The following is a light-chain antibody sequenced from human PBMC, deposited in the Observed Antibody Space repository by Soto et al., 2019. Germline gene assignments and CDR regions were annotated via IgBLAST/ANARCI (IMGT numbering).Light chain of an antibody. Sequence: EAVLTQSPSTLSVSPGERATLSCRAIQSVATNLAWYQQRPCQVPRLLIYGASKRAVGLPAGFSGSGSGRAFTLTITCLPSEDLAVYYCRQYNNWTQTFGQGTQVEIK. V-gene: IGKV3-15*01. J-gene: IGKJ1*01. CDR1: QSVATN. CDR2: GAS. CDR3: RQYNNWTQT.